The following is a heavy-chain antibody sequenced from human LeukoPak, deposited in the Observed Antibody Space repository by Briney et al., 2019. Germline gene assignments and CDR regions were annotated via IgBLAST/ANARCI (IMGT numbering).Heavy chain of an antibody. V-gene: IGHV1-2*02. Sequence: GASVKVSCKASGYTFTGYYMHWVRQAPGQGLEWMGWINPNSGGTNYAQKFQGRVTMTRDTSISTAYMELSRLRSDDTAVYYCARGQRYYGSGSYYTPQGSLDYWGQGTLVTVSS. CDR3: ARGQRYYGSGSYYTPQGSLDY. J-gene: IGHJ4*02. CDR1: GYTFTGYY. CDR2: INPNSGGT. D-gene: IGHD3-10*01.